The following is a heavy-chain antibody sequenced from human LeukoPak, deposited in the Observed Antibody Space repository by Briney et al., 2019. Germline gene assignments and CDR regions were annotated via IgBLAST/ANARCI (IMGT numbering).Heavy chain of an antibody. CDR1: GGSFSSSSYS. J-gene: IGHJ3*02. D-gene: IGHD2-2*01. V-gene: IGHV4-39*01. Sequence: SETLSLTCTVSGGSFSSSSYSWGWIRQPPGKGLEWFGSIYYSGNTYYNPSLKSRVTISVDTSKNQFSLKLSSVTAADTAVYYCARSDCSSTSCYAFDIWGQGTMVTVSS. CDR3: ARSDCSSTSCYAFDI. CDR2: IYYSGNT.